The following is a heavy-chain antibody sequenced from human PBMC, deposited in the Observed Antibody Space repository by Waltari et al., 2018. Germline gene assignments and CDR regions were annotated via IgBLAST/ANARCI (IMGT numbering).Heavy chain of an antibody. Sequence: EEKVVESGGGFVQPGESLRLSCEASGFPFGNSGMHLVRQPPGKGLVWVSGISRDDSKTSYADSVKGRFTISRDNAKKTLYLQMKRLRVEDTAVYYCARVAQRTYRSPVPGRDYYYGMDVWGQGTTVTVSS. D-gene: IGHD1-1*01. CDR2: ISRDDSKT. CDR1: GFPFGNSG. J-gene: IGHJ6*02. CDR3: ARVAQRTYRSPVPGRDYYYGMDV. V-gene: IGHV3-74*01.